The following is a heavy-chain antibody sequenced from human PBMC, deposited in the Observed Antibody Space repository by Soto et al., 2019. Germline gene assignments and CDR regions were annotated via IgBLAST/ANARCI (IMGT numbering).Heavy chain of an antibody. V-gene: IGHV1-2*02. D-gene: IGHD4-17*01. Sequence: ASVKVSCKASGYTFTGYYMHWVRQAPGQGLEWMGWINPNSGGTNYAQKFQGRVTMTRDTSISTAYMELSRLRSDDTAVYYCARDRDGDLYYFDYWGQGTLVTVSS. CDR2: INPNSGGT. J-gene: IGHJ4*02. CDR1: GYTFTGYY. CDR3: ARDRDGDLYYFDY.